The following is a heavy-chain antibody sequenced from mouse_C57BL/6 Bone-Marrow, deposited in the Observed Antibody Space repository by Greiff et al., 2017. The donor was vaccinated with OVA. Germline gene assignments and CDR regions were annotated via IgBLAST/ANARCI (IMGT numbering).Heavy chain of an antibody. Sequence: QVQLKESGAELVKPGASVKLSCKASGYTFTEYTIHWVKQRSGQGLEWIGWFYPGSGSIKYNEKFKDKATLTADKSSSTVYMELSRLTSEDSAVYFCARHEDLYYGRDYFDYWGQGTTLTVSS. CDR2: FYPGSGSI. V-gene: IGHV1-62-2*01. CDR3: ARHEDLYYGRDYFDY. J-gene: IGHJ2*01. D-gene: IGHD1-1*01. CDR1: GYTFTEYT.